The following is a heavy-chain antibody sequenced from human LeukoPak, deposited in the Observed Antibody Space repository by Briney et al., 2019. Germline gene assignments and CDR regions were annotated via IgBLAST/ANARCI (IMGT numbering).Heavy chain of an antibody. D-gene: IGHD6-19*01. CDR1: GFTFGDYG. CDR2: IRFDGNNK. J-gene: IGHJ4*02. V-gene: IGHV3-30*02. Sequence: GGSLRLSCAASGFTFGDYGMHWVRQAPGKGLEWVAFIRFDGNNKYYTGPVKGRFTVSRDNADNTMFLQMNSVRDEDTAVYYCATKQWLAPPPDSWGQGTPVTVSS. CDR3: ATKQWLAPPPDS.